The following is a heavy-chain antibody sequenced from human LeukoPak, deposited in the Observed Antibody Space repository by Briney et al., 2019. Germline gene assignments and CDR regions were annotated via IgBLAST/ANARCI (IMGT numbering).Heavy chain of an antibody. V-gene: IGHV4-39*01. Sequence: SETLSLTCTVSGGSISSSSYYWGWIRQPPGKGLEWIGSFYYSGSTYYNPSLKSRVTISVDTSKNQFSLKLSSVTAADTAMYYCARHNGQYYYYYGMDVWGHGTTVTVSS. J-gene: IGHJ6*02. CDR1: GGSISSSSYY. D-gene: IGHD2-8*01. CDR3: ARHNGQYYYYYGMDV. CDR2: FYYSGST.